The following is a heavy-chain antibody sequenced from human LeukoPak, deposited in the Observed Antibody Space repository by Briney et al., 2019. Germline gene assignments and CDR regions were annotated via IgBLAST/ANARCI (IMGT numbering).Heavy chain of an antibody. V-gene: IGHV4-39*01. Sequence: PSETLSLTCTVSGGSISSSSYYWGWIRQPPGKGLEWIGSIYYSGSTYYNPSLKSRVTISVDTSKNQFSLKLSSVTAADTAVYYCASRGRDIAAFDYWGQGTLVTVSS. D-gene: IGHD6-13*01. CDR2: IYYSGST. CDR3: ASRGRDIAAFDY. CDR1: GGSISSSSYY. J-gene: IGHJ4*02.